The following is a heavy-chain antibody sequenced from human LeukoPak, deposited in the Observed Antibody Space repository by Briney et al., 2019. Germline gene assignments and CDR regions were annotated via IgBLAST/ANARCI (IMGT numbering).Heavy chain of an antibody. V-gene: IGHV1-69*05. Sequence: ASVKVSCKASGGTFSSYAVSWVRQAPGQGLEWMGGIIPIFGTANYAQKFQGRVTITTDESTSTAYMELSSLRSEDTAVYYCARGLGITGTTFDYWGQGTLVTVSS. CDR1: GGTFSSYA. J-gene: IGHJ4*02. D-gene: IGHD1-7*01. CDR3: ARGLGITGTTFDY. CDR2: IIPIFGTA.